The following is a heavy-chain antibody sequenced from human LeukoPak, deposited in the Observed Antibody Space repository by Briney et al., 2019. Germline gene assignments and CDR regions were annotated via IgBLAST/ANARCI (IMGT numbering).Heavy chain of an antibody. J-gene: IGHJ5*02. D-gene: IGHD2-2*01. V-gene: IGHV4-59*08. Sequence: SETLSLTCTVSGGSISSYYWSWIRQPAGKGLEWIGYIYYSGSTNYNPSLKSRVTISVDTSKNQFSLRLSSVTAADTAVYYCARHLGVVPAAMKFDPWGQGTLVTVSS. CDR1: GGSISSYY. CDR3: ARHLGVVPAAMKFDP. CDR2: IYYSGST.